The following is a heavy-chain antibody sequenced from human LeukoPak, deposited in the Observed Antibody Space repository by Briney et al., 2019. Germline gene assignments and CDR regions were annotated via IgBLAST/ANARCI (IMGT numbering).Heavy chain of an antibody. CDR1: GFSLTTRGVG. D-gene: IGHD4-17*01. J-gene: IGHJ4*02. CDR2: IYWNNDN. V-gene: IGHV2-5*01. CDR3: AHYGDYRFMYYFDY. Sequence: SGPTLVKPTQTLTLTCSFSGFSLTTRGVGVGRIRQSPGKALEWLALIYWNNDNRYSPSLKTRLTITKDTSKNQVVLTMTEMDPVDTATYYCAHYGDYRFMYYFDYWGQGTLVTVSS.